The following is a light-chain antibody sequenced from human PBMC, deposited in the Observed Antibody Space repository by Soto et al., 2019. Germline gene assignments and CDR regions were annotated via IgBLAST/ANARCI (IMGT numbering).Light chain of an antibody. CDR2: DVS. Sequence: QSALTQPASVSGSPGQSITISCTGTSSDGGGYNYVSWYQQHPGKAPKLMIYDVSNRPSGVSNRFSGSKSGNTASLTISGLQAEDEADYYGSSYTSSSLYVFGTGTKVTVL. CDR3: SSYTSSSLYV. V-gene: IGLV2-14*01. J-gene: IGLJ1*01. CDR1: SSDGGGYNY.